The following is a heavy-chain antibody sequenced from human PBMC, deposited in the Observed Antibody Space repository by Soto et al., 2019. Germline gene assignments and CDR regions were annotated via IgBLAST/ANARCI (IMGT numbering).Heavy chain of an antibody. D-gene: IGHD3-10*01. CDR3: ARETIRGVTPIDY. J-gene: IGHJ4*02. CDR2: IWYDGSNK. V-gene: IGHV3-33*01. Sequence: PGGSLRLSCAASGFTFSSYGMHWVRQAPGKGLEWVTVIWYDGSNKYYADSVKGRFTISRDNSKNTLYLQMHSLRAEDTAVYYFARETIRGVTPIDYWGRGTLVTVSS. CDR1: GFTFSSYG.